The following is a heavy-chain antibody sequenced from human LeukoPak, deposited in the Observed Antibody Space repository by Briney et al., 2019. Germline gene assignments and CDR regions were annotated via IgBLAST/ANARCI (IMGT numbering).Heavy chain of an antibody. CDR3: VGSPTYYYMDV. V-gene: IGHV3-30*04. D-gene: IGHD3-10*01. CDR1: GSTFRNHA. CDR2: ISHDGTND. Sequence: SGKSLRLSCAASGSTFRNHAIHWVRQAPGKGLEWVTVISHDGTNDYYKDSVKGRFTISRDNSKNTVLLQMNSLSPDDTAVYYCVGSPTYYYMDVWGKGTTVTVSS. J-gene: IGHJ6*03.